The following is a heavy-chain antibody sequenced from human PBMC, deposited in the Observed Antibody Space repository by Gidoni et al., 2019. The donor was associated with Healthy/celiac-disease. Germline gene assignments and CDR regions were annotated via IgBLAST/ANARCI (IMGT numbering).Heavy chain of an antibody. CDR3: ARDLSTGGLFDY. V-gene: IGHV1-46*01. Sequence: QVQLVQSGAEVKKPGASVKVSCKASGYTFTSYYMHWVRQAPGQGLEWMGIINTSGGSTSYAQKFQGRVTMTRDTSTSTVYMELSSLRSEDTAVYYCARDLSTGGLFDYWGQGTLVTVSS. J-gene: IGHJ4*02. D-gene: IGHD2-8*02. CDR1: GYTFTSYY. CDR2: INTSGGST.